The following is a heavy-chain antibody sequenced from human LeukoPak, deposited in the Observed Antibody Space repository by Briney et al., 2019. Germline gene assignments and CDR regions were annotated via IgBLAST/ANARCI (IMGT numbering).Heavy chain of an antibody. Sequence: PSETLSLTCTVSGGSISSSSYYWGWIRQPPGKGLEWIGSIYYSGSTYYNPSLKSRVTISVDTSKNQFSLKLSSVTAADTAVYYCARLGDYDFWSGYINWFDPWGQGTLVTVSS. J-gene: IGHJ5*02. CDR2: IYYSGST. V-gene: IGHV4-39*01. CDR3: ARLGDYDFWSGYINWFDP. CDR1: GGSISSSSYY. D-gene: IGHD3-3*01.